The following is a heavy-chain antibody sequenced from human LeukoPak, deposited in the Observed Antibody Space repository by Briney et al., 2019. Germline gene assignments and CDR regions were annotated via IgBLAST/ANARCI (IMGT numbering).Heavy chain of an antibody. D-gene: IGHD3-10*01. J-gene: IGHJ4*02. Sequence: ASVKVSCKTSGFTFTSYGISWMRQAPGQGLEWMAWISANNGDTHYAQRLQGRVTLTTDTSTGTAYMGVRSLRSDDTAVYYCARKGMGSPLDFWGQGTLVTVSS. CDR2: ISANNGDT. V-gene: IGHV1-18*04. CDR1: GFTFTSYG. CDR3: ARKGMGSPLDF.